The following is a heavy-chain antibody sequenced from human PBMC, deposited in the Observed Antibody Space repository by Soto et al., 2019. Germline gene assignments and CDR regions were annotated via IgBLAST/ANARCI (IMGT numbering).Heavy chain of an antibody. CDR3: ARDLRVVVPAAYGSYYYYGMDV. Sequence: QVQLVQSGAEVKKPGASVKVSCKASGYTFTSYYMHWVRQAPGQGLEWMGIINPSGGSTSYAQKFQGRGTMTRDTSTSTVYMELSSLRSEDTAVYYCARDLRVVVPAAYGSYYYYGMDVWGQGTTVTVSS. CDR2: INPSGGST. CDR1: GYTFTSYY. V-gene: IGHV1-46*01. D-gene: IGHD2-2*01. J-gene: IGHJ6*02.